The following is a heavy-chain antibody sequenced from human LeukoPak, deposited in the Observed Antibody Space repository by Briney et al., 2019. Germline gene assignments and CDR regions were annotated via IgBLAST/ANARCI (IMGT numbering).Heavy chain of an antibody. V-gene: IGHV1-18*01. CDR1: GYTFTTYG. J-gene: IGHJ5*02. Sequence: ASVKVSCKASGYTFTTYGISWVRQAPGQGLEWMGWISAYNGNTIYAQKLQGRVTMTTDTSTSTVYMELRSLRSDDTAVYYCAFKLELPPSEVWFDPWGQGILVTVSS. CDR3: AFKLELPPSEVWFDP. CDR2: ISAYNGNT. D-gene: IGHD1-7*01.